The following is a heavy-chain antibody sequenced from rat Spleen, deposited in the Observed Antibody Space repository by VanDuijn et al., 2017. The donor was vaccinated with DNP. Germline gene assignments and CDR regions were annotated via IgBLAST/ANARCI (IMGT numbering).Heavy chain of an antibody. D-gene: IGHD1-1*01. CDR1: GFIFSYYD. V-gene: IGHV5S13*01. J-gene: IGHJ4*01. Sequence: EVQLVESGGGLVQPGRSLKLSCAASGFIFSYYDMAWVRQAPTKGLEWVASISTGGDNTYFRDSVRGRFTISRDNAKNTQYLHMDSLRSDDTATYYCARLRLEWEVRAMDAWGQGTSVTVSS. CDR2: ISTGGDNT. CDR3: ARLRLEWEVRAMDA.